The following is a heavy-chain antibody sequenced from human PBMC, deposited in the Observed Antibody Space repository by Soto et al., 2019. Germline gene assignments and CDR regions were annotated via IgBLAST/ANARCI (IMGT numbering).Heavy chain of an antibody. D-gene: IGHD2-15*01. Sequence: PSETLSLTCTVSGGSISSYYWSWIRQPPGKGLEWIGYIYYSGSTNYNPSLKSRVTISVDTSKNQFSLKLSSVTAADTAVYYCARRSGPYCSCVSCYSTDGYYFDYRGQGTLVTVSS. CDR3: ARRSGPYCSCVSCYSTDGYYFDY. CDR1: GGSISSYY. J-gene: IGHJ4*01. V-gene: IGHV4-59*01. CDR2: IYYSGST.